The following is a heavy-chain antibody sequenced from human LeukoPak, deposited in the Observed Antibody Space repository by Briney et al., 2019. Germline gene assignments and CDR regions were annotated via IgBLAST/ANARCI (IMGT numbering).Heavy chain of an antibody. V-gene: IGHV3-7*01. CDR1: GFTFSSYW. CDR3: ARDRVITFGEVISSNWFDP. J-gene: IGHJ5*02. D-gene: IGHD3-16*02. CDR2: IKQDGSEK. Sequence: GGSLRLSCAASGFTFSSYWMSWVRQAPGKGLEWVANIKQDGSEKYYVDSVKGRFTISRDNAKNSLYLQMNSLRAEDTAVYYCARDRVITFGEVISSNWFDPWGQGTLVTVSS.